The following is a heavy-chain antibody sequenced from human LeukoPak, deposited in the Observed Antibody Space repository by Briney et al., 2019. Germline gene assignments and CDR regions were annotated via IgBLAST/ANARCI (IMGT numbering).Heavy chain of an antibody. D-gene: IGHD2-2*01. V-gene: IGHV4-61*08. J-gene: IGHJ4*02. CDR3: ARGKIGTSCYDY. CDR1: GGSFSNNGYY. Sequence: PSETLSLTCAVSGGSFSNNGYYWGWIRQPPGKGLEWIGYIYYSGSTNYNLSLKSRVTISVDTSKNQFSLKLSSVTAADTAVYYCARGKIGTSCYDYWGQGTLVTVSS. CDR2: IYYSGST.